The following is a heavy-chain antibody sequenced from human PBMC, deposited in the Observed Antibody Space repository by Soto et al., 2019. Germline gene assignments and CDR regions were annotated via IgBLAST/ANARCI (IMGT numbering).Heavy chain of an antibody. V-gene: IGHV3-74*01. J-gene: IGHJ4*02. CDR2: INSDGSST. CDR1: GFTFSSYW. D-gene: IGHD5-12*01. Sequence: GGSLRLSCAASGFTFSSYWMHWVRQAPGKGLVWVSRINSDGSSTSYADSVKGRFTISRDNAKNTLYLQMNSLRAEDTAVYYCASAKVATILDYWGQGTLVTVSS. CDR3: ASAKVATILDY.